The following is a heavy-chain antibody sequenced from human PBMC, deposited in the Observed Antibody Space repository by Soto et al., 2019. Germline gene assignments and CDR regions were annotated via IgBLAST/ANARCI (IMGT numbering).Heavy chain of an antibody. V-gene: IGHV4-34*01. CDR1: GGSFSGYY. D-gene: IGHD2-15*01. J-gene: IGHJ5*02. Sequence: SETMRLTCAVEGGSFSGYYWSWIRQPPGKGLEWIGEINHSGSTNYNPSLKSRVTISVDTSKNQFSLKLSSVTAADTAVYYCARGSVVVVVAARATWFDPWGQGTLVTVSS. CDR2: INHSGST. CDR3: ARGSVVVVVAARATWFDP.